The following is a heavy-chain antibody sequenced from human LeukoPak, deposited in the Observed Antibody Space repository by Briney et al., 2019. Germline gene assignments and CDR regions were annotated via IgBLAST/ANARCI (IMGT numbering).Heavy chain of an antibody. CDR3: ARDWVYKIDY. CDR2: ISHDGII. CDR1: GFTFSSYV. Sequence: PGGSLRLSCGPAGFTFSSYVMHWVRRTAGKGLVWVSRISHDGIISYADSVKGRFTISRDNAKNTLILQMNSLRVEDTAVYYCARDWVYKIDYWGRGTLVTVSS. V-gene: IGHV3-74*01. D-gene: IGHD5-24*01. J-gene: IGHJ4*02.